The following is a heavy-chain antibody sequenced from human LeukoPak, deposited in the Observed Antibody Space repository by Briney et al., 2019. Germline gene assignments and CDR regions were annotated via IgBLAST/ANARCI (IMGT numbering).Heavy chain of an antibody. CDR1: GGTFSSYA. D-gene: IGHD3-10*01. CDR3: ARRAGSGSYYKT. Sequence: ASVKVSCKASGGTFSSYAISWVRQAPGQGLEWMGGIIPIFSTANYAQKFQGRVTITADESTSTAYMELSSLRSEDTAVYYCARRAGSGSYYKTWGQGTLVTVSS. CDR2: IIPIFSTA. V-gene: IGHV1-69*01. J-gene: IGHJ4*02.